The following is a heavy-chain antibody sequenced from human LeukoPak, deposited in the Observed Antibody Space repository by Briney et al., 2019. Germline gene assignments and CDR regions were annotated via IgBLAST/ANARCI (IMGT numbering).Heavy chain of an antibody. CDR2: MNPNSGNT. D-gene: IGHD3-3*01. J-gene: IGHJ3*02. Sequence: ASVKVSCKASGYTFTSYDINWVRQATGQGLEWMGWMNPNSGNTGYAQKFQDRVTMTRNTSISTAYMELSSPRSEDTAVYYCARGDRITIFGVVISHRDAFDIWGQGTMVTVSS. CDR1: GYTFTSYD. V-gene: IGHV1-8*01. CDR3: ARGDRITIFGVVISHRDAFDI.